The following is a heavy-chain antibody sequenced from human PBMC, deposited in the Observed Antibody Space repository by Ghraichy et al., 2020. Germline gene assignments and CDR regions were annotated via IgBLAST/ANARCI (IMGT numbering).Heavy chain of an antibody. D-gene: IGHD6-13*01. CDR3: RAAAGGDY. Sequence: ASVKVSCKASGYTFTGYYMHWVRQAPGQGLEWMGMINPSGGSTSYAQKFQGRVTMTRDTSTSTVYMELSSLRSEDTAVYYCRAAAGGDYWGQGTLVTVSS. V-gene: IGHV1-46*01. CDR2: INPSGGST. CDR1: GYTFTGYY. J-gene: IGHJ4*02.